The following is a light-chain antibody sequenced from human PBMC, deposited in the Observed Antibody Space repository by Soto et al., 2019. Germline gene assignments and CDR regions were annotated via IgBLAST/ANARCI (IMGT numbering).Light chain of an antibody. J-gene: IGKJ4*01. CDR3: QQYDNLPPLLT. CDR1: QDISNY. CDR2: DAS. V-gene: IGKV1-33*01. Sequence: DIQMTQSPSSLSASVGDRVTITCQASQDISNYLNWYQQKPGKAPKLLIYDASNLETGVPSRFSGSGSRTDFTFTISSLQPEDIATYYCQQYDNLPPLLTFGGGTKVEIK.